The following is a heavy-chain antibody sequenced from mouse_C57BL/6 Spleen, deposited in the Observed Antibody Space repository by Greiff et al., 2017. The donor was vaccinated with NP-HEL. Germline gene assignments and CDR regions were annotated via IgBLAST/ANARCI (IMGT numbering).Heavy chain of an antibody. CDR1: GYTFTDYN. V-gene: IGHV1-18*01. CDR2: INPNNGGT. J-gene: IGHJ1*03. CDR3: ARSYDGDWYFDV. Sequence: VQLQQSGPELVKPGASVKIPCKASGYTFTDYNMDWVKQSHGKSLEWIGDINPNNGGTIYNQKFKGKATLTVDKSSSTAYMELRSLTSEDTAVYYCARSYDGDWYFDVWGTGTTVTVSS. D-gene: IGHD2-12*01.